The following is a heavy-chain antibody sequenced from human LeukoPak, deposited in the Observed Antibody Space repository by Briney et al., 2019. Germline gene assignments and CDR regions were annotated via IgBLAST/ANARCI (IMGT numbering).Heavy chain of an antibody. D-gene: IGHD3-3*01. CDR3: AKPPQGFLRYTFDY. CDR2: IRYDGSNK. V-gene: IGHV3-30*02. J-gene: IGHJ4*02. CDR1: GFTFSSYG. Sequence: GGSLRLSCAASGFTFSSYGMHWVRQAPGKGLEWVSFIRYDGSNKYYADSVKGRFTISRDNSKNTLYLQMNSLRAEDTAVYYCAKPPQGFLRYTFDYWGQGTRVTVSS.